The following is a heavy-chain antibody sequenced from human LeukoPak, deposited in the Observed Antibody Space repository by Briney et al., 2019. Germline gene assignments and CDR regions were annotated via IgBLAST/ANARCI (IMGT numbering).Heavy chain of an antibody. V-gene: IGHV1-46*01. CDR2: INPSGGST. J-gene: IGHJ4*02. CDR3: ARVQVSDDNWGFFDY. Sequence: APVKVSCKASGYTFTSYYMHWVRQAPGQGLEWMGIINPSGGSTSYAQKFQGRVTMTRETSISTAYMELSRLSSDDTAVYYCARVQVSDDNWGFFDYWGQGTLVTVSS. CDR1: GYTFTSYY. D-gene: IGHD1-1*01.